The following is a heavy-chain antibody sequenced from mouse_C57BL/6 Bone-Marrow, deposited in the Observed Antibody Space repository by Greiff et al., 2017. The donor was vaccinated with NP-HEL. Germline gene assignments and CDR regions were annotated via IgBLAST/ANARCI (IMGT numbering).Heavy chain of an antibody. Sequence: QVQLQQSGAELMKPGASVKLSCKASGYTFTCYWIEWVKQRPGHGLEWIGELFPGSGSTNYNEKFKGKASFTADTSSNTAYLQLSSLTTEDSAIFDGERSKGSNRYLDVWGRGTRVTVTA. CDR3: ERSKGSNRYLDV. CDR1: GYTFTCYW. CDR2: LFPGSGST. J-gene: IGHJ1*03. V-gene: IGHV1-9*01.